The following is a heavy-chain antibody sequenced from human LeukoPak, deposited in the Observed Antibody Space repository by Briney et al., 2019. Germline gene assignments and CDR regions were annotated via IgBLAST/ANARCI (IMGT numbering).Heavy chain of an antibody. D-gene: IGHD6-6*01. V-gene: IGHV3-23*01. CDR3: ARCRSVVAAPMDV. CDR2: ISGSGGGT. Sequence: GGSLRLSCAASGFTFSNSAMSWVRQAPGKGLEWVSTISGSGGGTYHADSVKGRFTISRDNSKNTLYLQMNSLRAEDTAVYYCARCRSVVAAPMDVWGKGTTVTVSS. CDR1: GFTFSNSA. J-gene: IGHJ6*04.